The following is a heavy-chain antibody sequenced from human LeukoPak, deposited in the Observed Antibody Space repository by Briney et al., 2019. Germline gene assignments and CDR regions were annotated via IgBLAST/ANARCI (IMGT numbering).Heavy chain of an antibody. D-gene: IGHD6-13*01. Sequence: SETLSLTCAVYGGSFSGYYWSWIRQPPGKGLEWIGEINHSGSTNYNPSLKSRVTISVDTSKNQFSLKLSSVTAADTAVYYCARVQSWQQPGPSYNWFDPWGQGTLVTVSS. CDR2: INHSGST. CDR1: GGSFSGYY. V-gene: IGHV4-34*01. CDR3: ARVQSWQQPGPSYNWFDP. J-gene: IGHJ5*02.